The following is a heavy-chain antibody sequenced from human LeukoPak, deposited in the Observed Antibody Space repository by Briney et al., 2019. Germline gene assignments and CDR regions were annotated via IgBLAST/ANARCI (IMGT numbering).Heavy chain of an antibody. CDR2: IKQDGSEK. CDR3: AWDYFDY. CDR1: GFTFSRYW. V-gene: IGHV3-7*04. Sequence: GGSLRLSCAASGFTFSRYWMSWVRQAPGKGLEWVANIKQDGSEKYYVDSVKGRFTISRDNAKNSLYLQMNSLRAEDTAVYYCAWDYFDYWGQGTLVTVSS. J-gene: IGHJ4*02.